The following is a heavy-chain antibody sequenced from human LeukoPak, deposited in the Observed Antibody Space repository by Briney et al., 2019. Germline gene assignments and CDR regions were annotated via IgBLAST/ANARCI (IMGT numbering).Heavy chain of an antibody. D-gene: IGHD3-22*01. V-gene: IGHV4-59*01. J-gene: IGHJ4*02. CDR3: ARDSHYYDSSGYYSGFDY. CDR2: IYYSGST. Sequence: KPSETLSLTCTLSGGSISSYYWSWIRHPPGKGLEWIGYIYYSGSTNYNPSLKSRVTISVDTAKNQFSLKLSSVTAADTAVYYCARDSHYYDSSGYYSGFDYWGQGTLVTVSS. CDR1: GGSISSYY.